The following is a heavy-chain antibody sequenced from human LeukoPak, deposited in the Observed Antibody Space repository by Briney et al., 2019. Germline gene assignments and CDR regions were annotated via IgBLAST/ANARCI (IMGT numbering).Heavy chain of an antibody. CDR2: ISSSSSYI. J-gene: IGHJ4*02. V-gene: IGHV3-21*01. CDR3: ARMGVGGSSTGAIFD. Sequence: GGSLRLSCAASQFTFSSYSMNWVRQAPGKGLEWVSSISSSSSYIYYADSVKGRFTISRDNAKNSLYLQMNSLRAEDTAVYYCARMGVGGSSTGAIFDWGQGTLVTFSS. CDR1: QFTFSSYS. D-gene: IGHD2-2*01.